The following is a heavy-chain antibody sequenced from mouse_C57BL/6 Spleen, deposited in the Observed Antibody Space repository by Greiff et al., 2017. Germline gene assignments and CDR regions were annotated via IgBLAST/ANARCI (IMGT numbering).Heavy chain of an antibody. V-gene: IGHV3-6*01. J-gene: IGHJ3*01. CDR1: GYSITSGYY. D-gene: IGHD4-1*01. CDR3: ARRVNWDGPFGY. Sequence: EVKLMESGPGLVKPSQSLSLTCSVTGYSITSGYYWNWIRQFPGNKLEWMGYISYDGSNNYNPSLKNRITITRDTSKNQFFLKLNSVTTEDTATYYCARRVNWDGPFGYWGQGTLVTVSA. CDR2: ISYDGSN.